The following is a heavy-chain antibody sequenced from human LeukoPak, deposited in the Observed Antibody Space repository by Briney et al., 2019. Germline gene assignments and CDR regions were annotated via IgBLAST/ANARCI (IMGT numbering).Heavy chain of an antibody. V-gene: IGHV4-39*01. D-gene: IGHD2-8*01. CDR1: GGSISSSSYY. J-gene: IGHJ4*02. CDR3: PRVLRGVTYYFVY. Sequence: SETLSLTCTVSGGSISSSSYYWGWIRQPPGKGLEWIGNIFYSGTTYYNPSLMSRVTICVDTSKDQFSLKMRSVTAADTAVYYFPRVLRGVTYYFVYWGQGTRVTVSS. CDR2: IFYSGTT.